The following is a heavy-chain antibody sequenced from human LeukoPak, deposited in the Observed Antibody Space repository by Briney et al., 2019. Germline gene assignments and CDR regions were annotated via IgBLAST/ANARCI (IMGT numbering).Heavy chain of an antibody. V-gene: IGHV3-7*02. D-gene: IGHD6-13*01. CDR2: IKQDGSER. CDR3: ARVAGYSPFFENDY. Sequence: VGCLRHSSAPPRFTLSSTWMSRGLPAPRKRLGWGAKIKQDGSERYYVDSVKGRFTISRDNARNSLYLQMNRLRAEDTAVYYCARVAGYSPFFENDYWGQGTLVTVSS. J-gene: IGHJ4*02. CDR1: RFTLSSTW.